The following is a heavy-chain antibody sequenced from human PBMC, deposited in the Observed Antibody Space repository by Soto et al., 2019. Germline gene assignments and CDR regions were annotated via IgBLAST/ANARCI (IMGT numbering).Heavy chain of an antibody. J-gene: IGHJ6*02. D-gene: IGHD6-13*01. CDR1: GYTFTRCA. V-gene: IGHV1-3*01. CDR2: INAGNGNT. CDR3: ASSNIEAAPHGMDV. Sequence: ASVKVSCKASGYTFTRCAMHWVRQAPGQRLEWMGWINAGNGNTKYSQKFQGRVTITRDTSASTAYMELSSLRSEDTAVYYCASSNIEAAPHGMDVWGQGTTVTVSS.